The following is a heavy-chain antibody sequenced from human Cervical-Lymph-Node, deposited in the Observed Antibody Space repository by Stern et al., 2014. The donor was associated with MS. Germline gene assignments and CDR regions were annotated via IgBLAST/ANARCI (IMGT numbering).Heavy chain of an antibody. D-gene: IGHD6-19*01. V-gene: IGHV7-4-1*02. J-gene: IGHJ4*02. CDR2: INTNTGNP. Sequence: VQLVESGSELKKPGASVKVSCKASGYTFNRYNLNWVRQAPGQGLEWMGWINTNTGNPSDAQGFTGRFVFSLDTSANTAYLEISNLKAEDTAVYFCARGEGSGWLPRDYYFNFWGQGTLVTVSS. CDR3: ARGEGSGWLPRDYYFNF. CDR1: GYTFNRYN.